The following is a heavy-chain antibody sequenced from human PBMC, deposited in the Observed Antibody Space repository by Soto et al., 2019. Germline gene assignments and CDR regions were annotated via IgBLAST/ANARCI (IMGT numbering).Heavy chain of an antibody. D-gene: IGHD1-1*01. CDR1: GYTFTSYG. Sequence: QVHLVQYGAEAKKPGASVKVSCKASGYTFTSYGITWVRQAPGQGLEWMGWISAHNGNTDYAQKLQGRVIVTRDTSTSTAYMELRSLRSDDTAVYYCARGRYGDYWGQGALVTVSS. V-gene: IGHV1-18*01. CDR3: ARGRYGDY. CDR2: ISAHNGNT. J-gene: IGHJ4*02.